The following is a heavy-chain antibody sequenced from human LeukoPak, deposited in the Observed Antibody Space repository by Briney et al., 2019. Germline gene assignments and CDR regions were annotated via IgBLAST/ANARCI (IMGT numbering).Heavy chain of an antibody. V-gene: IGHV3-21*01. CDR3: ARDDSGSYSYYFHY. Sequence: PGGSLRLSCAASGFTFSSYTMNWVRQAPGKGLEWVSSISRSSSYISYANSVKGRLTISRDNAKNSLYLQMNSLRAEDTAVYYCARDDSGSYSYYFHYWGQGTLVTVSS. D-gene: IGHD1-26*01. CDR1: GFTFSSYT. CDR2: ISRSSSYI. J-gene: IGHJ4*02.